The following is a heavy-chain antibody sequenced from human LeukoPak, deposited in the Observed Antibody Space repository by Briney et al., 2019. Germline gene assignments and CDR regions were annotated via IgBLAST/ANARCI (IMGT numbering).Heavy chain of an antibody. CDR2: IHPSGML. Sequence: SETLSLTCTVSGASFNSDDQYWNWIRQSPGKGLEWIGSIHPSGMLYNNPSLEGRVTMSRDTSKNQFSLNLNSVTAADTAVYFCSRGLDSRKLGYWGQGILVTVS. CDR1: GASFNSDDQY. J-gene: IGHJ4*02. V-gene: IGHV4-31*03. CDR3: SRGLDSRKLGY. D-gene: IGHD3-22*01.